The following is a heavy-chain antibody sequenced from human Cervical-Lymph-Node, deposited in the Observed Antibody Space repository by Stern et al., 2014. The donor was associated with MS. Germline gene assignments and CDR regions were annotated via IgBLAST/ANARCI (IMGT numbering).Heavy chain of an antibody. V-gene: IGHV1-18*01. Sequence: QVQLVQSGAEVRKPGASVKVSCKASGYTFTNYGFSWVRQAPGQGLEWMGWISANNGNTNFAQKFQGRVTMSTDTSTSTADMELRSLRSDDTSVYYCARDGRCTSAVCPYFYYYTMDVWGQGTTVTVSS. J-gene: IGHJ6*02. D-gene: IGHD2-8*01. CDR1: GYTFTNYG. CDR2: ISANNGNT. CDR3: ARDGRCTSAVCPYFYYYTMDV.